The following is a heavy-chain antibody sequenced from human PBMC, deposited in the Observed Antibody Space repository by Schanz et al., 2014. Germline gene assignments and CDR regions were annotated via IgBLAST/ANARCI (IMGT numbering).Heavy chain of an antibody. V-gene: IGHV4-59*01. CDR1: GASTRGYY. CDR3: ARDRGTGDRYFDH. CDR2: VYYSGST. D-gene: IGHD1-1*01. J-gene: IGHJ4*02. Sequence: QVQLQESGPGPMRPSETLSLTCTVAGASTRGYYWTWIRRTPQHGLQWIGYVYYSGSTSYNPSLERGVSISLDNSKNQFFLRLHSVTAADTGVYYCARDRGTGDRYFDHWGQGILVTVSS.